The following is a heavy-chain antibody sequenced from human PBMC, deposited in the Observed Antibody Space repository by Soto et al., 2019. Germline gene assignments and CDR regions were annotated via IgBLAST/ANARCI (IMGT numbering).Heavy chain of an antibody. J-gene: IGHJ5*02. CDR2: IYYSGST. D-gene: IGHD3-22*01. V-gene: IGHV4-39*01. CDR3: ARQSYDSREVDWSDP. Sequence: SETLSLTCTVSGGSISSSSYYWGWIRQPPGKGLEWIGSIYYSGSTYYNPSLKSRVTISVDTSKNQFSLKLSSVTAADTAVYYCARQSYDSREVDWSDPWGQGTLVTVSS. CDR1: GGSISSSSYY.